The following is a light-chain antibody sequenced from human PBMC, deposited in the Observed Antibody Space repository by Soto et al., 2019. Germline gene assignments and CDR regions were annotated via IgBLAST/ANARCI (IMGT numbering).Light chain of an antibody. CDR2: AAS. CDR1: QGISNY. V-gene: IGKV1-27*01. Sequence: DIQMTQSPSSLSASVGDRVTLTCRASQGISNYLAWYQQKPGTVPKLLISAASTLQTGVPSRFSGGGSGTDFTLTISSLQPEDVATYYCQKYNSAPLTFGGGTKVDIK. CDR3: QKYNSAPLT. J-gene: IGKJ4*01.